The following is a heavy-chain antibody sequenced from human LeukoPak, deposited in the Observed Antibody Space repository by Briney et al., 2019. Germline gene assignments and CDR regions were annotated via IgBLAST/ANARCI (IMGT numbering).Heavy chain of an antibody. J-gene: IGHJ4*02. D-gene: IGHD6-13*01. CDR3: AREAAAIDY. V-gene: IGHV3-11*01. CDR1: GFTFSDYY. Sequence: GGSLRLSCAASGFTFSDYYMTWIRQAPGKGLEWVSYISSGSTKYYADSVKGRFTISRDNANNSLYLHMNSLRAEDSAVYYCAREAAAIDYWGQGTLVTVSS. CDR2: ISSGSTK.